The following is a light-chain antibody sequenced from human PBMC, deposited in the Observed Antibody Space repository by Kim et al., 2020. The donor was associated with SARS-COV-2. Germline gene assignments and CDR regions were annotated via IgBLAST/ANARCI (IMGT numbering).Light chain of an antibody. CDR1: PSVSSN. V-gene: IGKV3-15*01. J-gene: IGKJ2*02. CDR3: QQYNDWPRT. CDR2: AAS. Sequence: EGVMTQTPATLSVSPGERVTLSCRASPSVSSNLAWYQQKPGQAPRLLIYAASTRATGIPARFSGSGSGTEFTLTISSLQSEDFAIYYCQQYNDWPRTFGQGTKLEI.